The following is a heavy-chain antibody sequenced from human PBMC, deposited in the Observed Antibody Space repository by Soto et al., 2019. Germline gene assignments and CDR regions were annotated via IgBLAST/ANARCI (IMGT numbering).Heavy chain of an antibody. D-gene: IGHD2-15*01. J-gene: IGHJ4*02. CDR2: ISYSGSS. CDR3: ARLYCSGGRCYPGDY. Sequence: QLQLQESGPRLVKPSETLSLTCTVSGGSITSSSYYWGWIRQPPGKGLEWIGSISYSGSSYYTPSLKSRVSISVDTSKNQFSLRLSFVTAADTAVYYCARLYCSGGRCYPGDYWGQGTLVTVSS. V-gene: IGHV4-39*01. CDR1: GGSITSSSYY.